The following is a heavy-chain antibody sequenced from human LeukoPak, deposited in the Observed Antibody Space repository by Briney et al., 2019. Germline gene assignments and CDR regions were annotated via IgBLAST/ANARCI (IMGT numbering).Heavy chain of an antibody. J-gene: IGHJ6*02. CDR3: WQYQLLHHAGLDYYGMDV. CDR1: GYTFTSYG. D-gene: IGHD2-2*02. CDR2: ISAYNGNT. Sequence: ASVKVSCKASGYTFTSYGISWVRQAPGQGLEWMGWISAYNGNTNYAQKLQGRVTMTTDTSTSTAYMELRSLRSDDTAVYYCWQYQLLHHAGLDYYGMDVWGQGTTVTVSS. V-gene: IGHV1-18*01.